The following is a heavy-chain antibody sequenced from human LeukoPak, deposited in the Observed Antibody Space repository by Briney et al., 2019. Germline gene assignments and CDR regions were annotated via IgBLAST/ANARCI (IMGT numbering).Heavy chain of an antibody. Sequence: GGSLRLSCAASGFTFSSYAMSWVRQAPGKGLEWVSAISGSGGSTYFADSVKGRFTISRDNSKNTLYLQMNSLRAEDTAVYYCATSSLEPRYYCYADVWGKGTTVTVSS. CDR3: ATSSLEPRYYCYADV. J-gene: IGHJ6*03. CDR1: GFTFSSYA. D-gene: IGHD6-13*01. CDR2: ISGSGGST. V-gene: IGHV3-23*01.